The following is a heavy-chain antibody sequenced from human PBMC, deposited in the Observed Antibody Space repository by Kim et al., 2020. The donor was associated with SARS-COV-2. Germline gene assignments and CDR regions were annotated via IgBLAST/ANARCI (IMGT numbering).Heavy chain of an antibody. CDR2: IYYSGST. Sequence: SETLSLTCTVSGGSISSYYWSWIRQPPGKGLEWVGYIYYSGSTNYNPSLKSRVTISVDTSKNQFSLKLSSVTAADTAVYYCARDRGYCSGGSCYGTYYFDYWGQGTLVTVSS. V-gene: IGHV4-59*13. CDR1: GGSISSYY. CDR3: ARDRGYCSGGSCYGTYYFDY. D-gene: IGHD2-15*01. J-gene: IGHJ4*02.